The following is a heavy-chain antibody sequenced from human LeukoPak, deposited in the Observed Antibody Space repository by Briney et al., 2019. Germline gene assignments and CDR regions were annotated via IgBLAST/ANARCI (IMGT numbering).Heavy chain of an antibody. J-gene: IGHJ3*02. CDR1: GFTFSSYT. CDR3: ARAGRGYDDAFDI. Sequence: GGSLRLSCAASGFTFSSYTMNWVRQAPGKGLEWASSISSSSSYIYYAHSVKGRFTISRDNAKNSLFLQMNSLRAEDTTVYYCARAGRGYDDAFDIWGQGTMVTVSP. D-gene: IGHD5-12*01. V-gene: IGHV3-21*01. CDR2: ISSSSSYI.